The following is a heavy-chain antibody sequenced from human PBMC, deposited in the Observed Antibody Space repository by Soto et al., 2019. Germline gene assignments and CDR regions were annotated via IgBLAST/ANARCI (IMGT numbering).Heavy chain of an antibody. CDR2: INPSGST. J-gene: IGHJ5*01. D-gene: IGHD3-16*01. CDR1: GASSVVYY. Sequence: LSLTRVFYGASSVVYYWSCIRQPPRKGLEWSGEINPSGSTNYNPSLKSRVTISVDTPKNQFSLKLSSVTAADTAVYYCARGGTYVTFSFFLYHLGTNWF. V-gene: IGHV4-34*01. CDR3: ARGGTYVTFSFFLYHLGTNWF.